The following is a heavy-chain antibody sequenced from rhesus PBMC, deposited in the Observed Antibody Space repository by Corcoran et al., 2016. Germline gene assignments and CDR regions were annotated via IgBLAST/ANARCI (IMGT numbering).Heavy chain of an antibody. D-gene: IGHD6-25*01. J-gene: IGHJ4*01. CDR3: ARGGGSWNFPYFDY. CDR2: TYNMSSCYN. Sequence: QVQLQESGPGLVKHSQTLSLTCAISGDSVSSNSATRNWIRQSPSRGLEWLRRTYNMSSCYNDNAQSVHNRITINPDTSKNQFSLQLNSVTPEDMAVYYCARGGGSWNFPYFDYWGQGVLVTVSS. V-gene: IGHV6-1*01. CDR1: GDSVSSNSAT.